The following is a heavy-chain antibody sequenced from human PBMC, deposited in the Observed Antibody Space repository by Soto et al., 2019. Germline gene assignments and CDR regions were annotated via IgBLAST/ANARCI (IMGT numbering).Heavy chain of an antibody. J-gene: IGHJ6*02. CDR2: IIPIFGTA. D-gene: IGHD2-15*01. CDR3: AREEVVVAATVLVYYYYGMDV. CDR1: GGTFSSYA. Sequence: SVKVSCKASGGTFSSYAISWVRQAPGQGLEWMEGIIPIFGTANYAQKFKGRVTITADESTSTAYMELSSLRSEDTAVYYCAREEVVVAATVLVYYYYGMDVWGQGTTVTVS. V-gene: IGHV1-69*13.